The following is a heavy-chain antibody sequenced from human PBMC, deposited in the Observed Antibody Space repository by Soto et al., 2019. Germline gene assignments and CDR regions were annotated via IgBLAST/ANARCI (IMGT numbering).Heavy chain of an antibody. CDR1: GVSVSSTY. J-gene: IGHJ6*02. Sequence: EVQLVETGGGVVQRGGSLTLSCTASGVSVSSTYMSWVRQAPGMGLEWVAVIESGGSAHYADSVKGRFTISRDDPKNIIYLQMHTLRAEDTAVYYCAKDLGPLRLLNYYFSGLDVWGQGTSVTVSS. CDR2: IESGGSA. D-gene: IGHD2-15*01. V-gene: IGHV3-53*02. CDR3: AKDLGPLRLLNYYFSGLDV.